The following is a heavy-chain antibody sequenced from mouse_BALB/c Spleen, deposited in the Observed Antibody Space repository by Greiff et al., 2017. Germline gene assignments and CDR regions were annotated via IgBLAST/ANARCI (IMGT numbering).Heavy chain of an antibody. V-gene: IGHV5-6*01. D-gene: IGHD2-1*01. J-gene: IGHJ3*01. Sequence: VQRVESGGDLVKPGGSLKLSCAASGFTFSSYGMSWVRQTPDKRLEWVATISSGGSYTYYPDSVKGRFTISRDNAKNTLYLQMSSLKSEDTAMYYCARLYGNPWFAYWGQGTLVTVSA. CDR3: ARLYGNPWFAY. CDR2: ISSGGSYT. CDR1: GFTFSSYG.